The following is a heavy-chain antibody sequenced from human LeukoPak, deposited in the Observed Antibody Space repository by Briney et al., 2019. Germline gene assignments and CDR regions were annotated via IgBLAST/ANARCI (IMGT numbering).Heavy chain of an antibody. V-gene: IGHV4-34*01. CDR3: ARDSWELRTPPGSDY. CDR1: GGSFSGYY. CDR2: IYHSGST. J-gene: IGHJ4*02. D-gene: IGHD1-26*01. Sequence: SETLSLTCAVYGGSFSGYYWSWIRQPPGKGLEWIGSIYHSGSTYYNPSLKSRVTISVDTSKNQFSLKLSSVTAADTAVYYCARDSWELRTPPGSDYWGQGTLVTVSS.